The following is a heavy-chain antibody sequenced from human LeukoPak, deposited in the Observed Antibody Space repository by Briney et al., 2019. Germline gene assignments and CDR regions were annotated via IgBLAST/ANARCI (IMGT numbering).Heavy chain of an antibody. Sequence: SVKLSCKASGGTFSSYAISWVRQAPGQGLEWMGGIIPIFGTANYAQKFQGRVTITTDESTSTAYMELSSLRSEDTAVYYGARDKDCSSTSCSGMFDPWGQGTLVTVSS. V-gene: IGHV1-69*05. CDR1: GGTFSSYA. CDR3: ARDKDCSSTSCSGMFDP. CDR2: IIPIFGTA. D-gene: IGHD2-2*01. J-gene: IGHJ5*02.